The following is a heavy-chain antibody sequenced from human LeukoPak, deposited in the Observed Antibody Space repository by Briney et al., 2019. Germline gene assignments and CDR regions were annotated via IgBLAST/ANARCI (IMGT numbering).Heavy chain of an antibody. CDR3: ARSHADYDDYYFDMDV. Sequence: ASVKVSCKASGYTFTTYDVSWVRQAPGQGLEWMGWMSPDNGDTGYAQKFEGRVTMTRNTSINTAYMELSSLRSEDTAMYYCARSHADYDDYYFDMDVWGHGTTVTVSS. V-gene: IGHV1-8*01. CDR1: GYTFTTYD. CDR2: MSPDNGDT. J-gene: IGHJ6*02. D-gene: IGHD4-17*01.